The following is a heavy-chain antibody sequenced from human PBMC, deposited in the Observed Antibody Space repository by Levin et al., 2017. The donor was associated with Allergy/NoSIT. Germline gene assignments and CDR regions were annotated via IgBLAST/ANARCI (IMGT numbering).Heavy chain of an antibody. Sequence: EASVKVSCKASGYTFTSNWMHWVRQAPGQGLEWVAIIHPRDGFTNYAPKFQGRVTLTRDTSTSTVYMELNSLTSEDTAVYYCARDLDGGHCFGYCGQGTLVTVSS. CDR1: GYTFTSNW. D-gene: IGHD3-9*01. V-gene: IGHV1-46*01. CDR2: IHPRDGFT. CDR3: ARDLDGGHCFGY. J-gene: IGHJ4*02.